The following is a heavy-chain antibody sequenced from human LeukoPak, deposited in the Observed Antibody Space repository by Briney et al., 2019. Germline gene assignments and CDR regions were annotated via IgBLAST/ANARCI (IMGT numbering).Heavy chain of an antibody. J-gene: IGHJ4*02. D-gene: IGHD6-19*01. Sequence: SETLSLTCAVYGGSFSGYYWSWIRQPPGKGLEWIGEINHSGSTNYNPSLKSRVTISVNTSKNQFSLKLSSVTAADTAVYYCARFGAVAGPFDYWGQGTLVTVSS. CDR1: GGSFSGYY. CDR3: ARFGAVAGPFDY. CDR2: INHSGST. V-gene: IGHV4-34*01.